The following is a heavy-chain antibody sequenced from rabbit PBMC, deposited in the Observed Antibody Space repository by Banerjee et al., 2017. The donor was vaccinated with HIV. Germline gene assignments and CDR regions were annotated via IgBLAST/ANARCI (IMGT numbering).Heavy chain of an antibody. CDR3: ASRGSDWADDL. D-gene: IGHD4-1*01. CDR1: GFSFSSGYD. Sequence: QEQLEESGGDLVKPGASLTLTCTASGFSFSSGYDMSWVRQAPGKGLEWIGYIYRSGSTYYASWAKGRFTISKTSSTTMTLQMTSLTAADTATYRCASRGSDWADDLWGPGPLVTVS. J-gene: IGHJ4*01. CDR2: IYRSGST. V-gene: IGHV1S45*01.